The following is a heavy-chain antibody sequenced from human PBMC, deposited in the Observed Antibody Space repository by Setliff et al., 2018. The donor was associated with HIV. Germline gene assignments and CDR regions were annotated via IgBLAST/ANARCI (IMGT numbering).Heavy chain of an antibody. Sequence: SETLSLTCTVSGDTDFYWNWIRQPPGKGLEWIGYIHASGKTNYNPSLKSRVTISLDTSKMQLSLHLTSVTAADTAVYYCATLDPSGGNFLAYWGQGTLVTVSS. D-gene: IGHD2-21*02. CDR2: IHASGKT. CDR3: ATLDPSGGNFLAY. V-gene: IGHV4-4*09. CDR1: GDTDFY. J-gene: IGHJ4*02.